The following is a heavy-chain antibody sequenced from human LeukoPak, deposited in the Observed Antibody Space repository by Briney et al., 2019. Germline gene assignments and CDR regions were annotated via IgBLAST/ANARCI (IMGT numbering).Heavy chain of an antibody. CDR1: GGSISSYY. CDR3: ARGDSSSWYSYYYYMDV. J-gene: IGHJ6*03. D-gene: IGHD6-13*01. Sequence: PSETLSLTCTVSGGSISSYYWSWIRQPPGKGLEWIGNIYYSGSTNYNPSLKSRVTISVDTSKNQFSLKLSSVTAADTAVYYCARGDSSSWYSYYYYMDVWGKGTTVTVSS. CDR2: IYYSGST. V-gene: IGHV4-59*01.